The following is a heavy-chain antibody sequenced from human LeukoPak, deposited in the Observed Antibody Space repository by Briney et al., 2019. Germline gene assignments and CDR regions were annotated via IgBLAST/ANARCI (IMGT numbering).Heavy chain of an antibody. D-gene: IGHD6-13*01. CDR3: AKRHSSSWYPSY. CDR1: GFTFSSYA. Sequence: GSLRLSCAASGFTFSSYAMSWVRQAPGKGLEWVSAISGSGGSTYYADSVKGRFTISRDNSKNTLYLQMNSLRAEDTAVYYCAKRHSSSWYPSYWGQGTLVTVSS. CDR2: ISGSGGST. J-gene: IGHJ4*02. V-gene: IGHV3-23*01.